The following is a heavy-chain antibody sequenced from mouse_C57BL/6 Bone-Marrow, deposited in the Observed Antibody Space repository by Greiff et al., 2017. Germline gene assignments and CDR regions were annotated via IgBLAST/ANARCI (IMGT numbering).Heavy chain of an antibody. Sequence: VQLQQPGAELVKPGASVKMSCKASGYTFTSYWITWVKQRPGQGLEWIGDIYPGSGSTNYTEKFKSKATLTVDTSSSTAYMQLRSRTSEDSAVFYCARGGWLLYYYAMDYWGQGTSVTVSA. J-gene: IGHJ4*01. CDR2: IYPGSGST. D-gene: IGHD2-3*01. CDR1: GYTFTSYW. V-gene: IGHV1-55*01. CDR3: ARGGWLLYYYAMDY.